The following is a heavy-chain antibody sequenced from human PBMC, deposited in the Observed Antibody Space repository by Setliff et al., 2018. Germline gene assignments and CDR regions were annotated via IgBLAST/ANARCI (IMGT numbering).Heavy chain of an antibody. J-gene: IGHJ4*02. V-gene: IGHV1-18*01. CDR2: IGVYSGNT. CDR1: GYTFTESI. D-gene: IGHD3-10*01. Sequence: GASVKVSCKASGYTFTESIVSWVRQAPGQGLEWLGWIGVYSGNTYTAQRFQGRVTMTTDTSTNMAYLQLRSLRSDDTAVSYCSRLVRFCTRIVCQRLSGDDCWGQGTLVTVSS. CDR3: SRLVRFCTRIVCQRLSGDDC.